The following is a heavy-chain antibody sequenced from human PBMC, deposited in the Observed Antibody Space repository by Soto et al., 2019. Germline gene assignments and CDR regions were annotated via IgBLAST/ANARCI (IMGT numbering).Heavy chain of an antibody. CDR3: AREGYSYGGLGGDFDY. Sequence: QVQLVESGGGVVQPGRSLRLSCAASGFTFSSYGMHWVRQAPGKGLEWVAVIWYDGSNKYYADSVKGRFTISRDNSKNTLYLQMNSLRAEDSAVYYCAREGYSYGGLGGDFDYWGQGTLVTVSS. CDR2: IWYDGSNK. CDR1: GFTFSSYG. J-gene: IGHJ4*02. V-gene: IGHV3-33*01. D-gene: IGHD5-18*01.